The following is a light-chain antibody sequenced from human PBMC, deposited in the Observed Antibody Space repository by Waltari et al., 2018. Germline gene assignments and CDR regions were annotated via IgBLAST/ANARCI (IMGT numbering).Light chain of an antibody. CDR3: SSYAGNNIYV. V-gene: IGLV2-8*01. J-gene: IGLJ1*01. CDR1: SSDVGGYNY. CDR2: EVS. Sequence: QSALTQPPSASGSPGQSVTISCTGTSSDVGGYNYVSWYQQHPGKAPKRMISEVSKRPSGVPDRFSGSKSGNTAYLTVSGLQAEDEADYYCSSYAGNNIYVFGAGTKVTVL.